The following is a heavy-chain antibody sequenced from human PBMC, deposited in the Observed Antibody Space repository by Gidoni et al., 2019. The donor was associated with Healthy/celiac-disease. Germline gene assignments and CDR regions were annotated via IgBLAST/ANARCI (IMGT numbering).Heavy chain of an antibody. CDR1: GFTLSSNY. Sequence: GAGSVQPAVSLRLACAASGFTLSSNYMSWVRQAPGKGLEWVSVIYSGGSTYYADSVKGRFTITRDNSKNTLYLQMNSLRAEDTAVYYCARALALGAGDYWGQGTLVTVSS. V-gene: IGHV3-66*01. CDR2: IYSGGST. CDR3: ARALALGAGDY. J-gene: IGHJ4*02.